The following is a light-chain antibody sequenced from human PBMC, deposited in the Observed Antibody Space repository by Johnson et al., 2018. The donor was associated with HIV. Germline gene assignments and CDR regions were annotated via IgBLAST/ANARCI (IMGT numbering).Light chain of an antibody. V-gene: IGLV1-51*02. CDR3: GTWDSRLCSYV. CDR1: SSNIGNNY. J-gene: IGLJ1*01. CDR2: ENN. Sequence: SVLTQPPSVSAAPGQKVTISCSGSSSNIGNNYVSWYQQLPGTAPKLLIYENNKRPSGIPDRFSGSKSGTSATLGITGLQTGDEADYYFGTWDSRLCSYVFGTGTKVTFL.